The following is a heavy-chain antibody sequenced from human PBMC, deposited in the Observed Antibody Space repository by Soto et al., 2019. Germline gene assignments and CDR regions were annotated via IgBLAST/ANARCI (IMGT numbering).Heavy chain of an antibody. V-gene: IGHV4-4*02. CDR1: GGYIHSSDW. CDR3: AGGVDH. J-gene: IGHJ4*02. Sequence: QVQLQESGPGLVKSSETLSLTCAISGGYIHSSDWRTWVRQPPGKGLDWIGEVHQSGGTNYNPSLKSRVSVELVKSKTQCSLKLRSVTAADTGVYYCAGGVDHWGQGILVTVSS. CDR2: VHQSGGT.